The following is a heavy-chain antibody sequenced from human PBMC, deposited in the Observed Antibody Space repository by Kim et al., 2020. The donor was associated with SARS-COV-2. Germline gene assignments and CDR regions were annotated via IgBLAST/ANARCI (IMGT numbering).Heavy chain of an antibody. V-gene: IGHV7-4-1*02. D-gene: IGHD6-19*01. CDR3: ASPQRQWLASRAFDI. J-gene: IGHJ3*02. CDR2: INTNTGNP. Sequence: ASVKVSCKVFGYTFTNYAMNWVRQAPGQGLEWMGWINTNTGNPTYAQGFTGRFVFSLDTSVSTAYLQISSLKAEDTAVYYCASPQRQWLASRAFDIWGQGTMVTVSS. CDR1: GYTFTNYA.